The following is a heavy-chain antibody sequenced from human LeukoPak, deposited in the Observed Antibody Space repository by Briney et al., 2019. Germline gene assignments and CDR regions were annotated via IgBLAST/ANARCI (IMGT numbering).Heavy chain of an antibody. D-gene: IGHD5-12*01. J-gene: IGHJ4*02. CDR3: ARRRIVATIDY. V-gene: IGHV4-39*01. CDR2: IYYSGST. Sequence: SETLSLTCTVSGGSISSSKYYWGWIRQPPGKGLEWIGSIYYSGSTYYNPSLKSRVTISVDTSKNQFSLKLSSVTAADTAVYYCARRRIVATIDYWGQGTLVTVSS. CDR1: GGSISSSKYY.